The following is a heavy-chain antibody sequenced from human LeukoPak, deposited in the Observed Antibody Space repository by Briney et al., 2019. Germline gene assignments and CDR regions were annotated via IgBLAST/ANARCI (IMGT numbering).Heavy chain of an antibody. V-gene: IGHV4-59*01. J-gene: IGHJ4*02. CDR1: GGSISSYY. D-gene: IGHD3-3*01. Sequence: PSETLSLTCTVSGGSISSYYWSWIRQPPGKGLEWIGYIYYSGSTNYNPSLKSRVTISVDTSKNQFSLKLSSVTAADTAVYYCARVWATTYYDFWSGYYTFDYWGQGTLVTVSS. CDR3: ARVWATTYYDFWSGYYTFDY. CDR2: IYYSGST.